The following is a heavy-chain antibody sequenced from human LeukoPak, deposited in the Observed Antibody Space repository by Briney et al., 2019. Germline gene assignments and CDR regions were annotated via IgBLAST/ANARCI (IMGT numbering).Heavy chain of an antibody. D-gene: IGHD3-10*01. CDR3: ARHEVNYYGSGSYGPYNWFDP. Sequence: SETLSLTCTVSGGSISSSSYYWGWIRQPPGKGLEWIGSIYYSGSTYYNPSLKSRVTISVDTSKNQFSLKLSSVTAADTAVYYCARHEVNYYGSGSYGPYNWFDPWGQGTLVTVSS. CDR1: GGSISSSSYY. J-gene: IGHJ5*02. CDR2: IYYSGST. V-gene: IGHV4-39*01.